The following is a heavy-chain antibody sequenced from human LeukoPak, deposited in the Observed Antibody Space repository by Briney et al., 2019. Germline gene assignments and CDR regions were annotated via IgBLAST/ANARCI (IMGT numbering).Heavy chain of an antibody. CDR2: IYYSGST. CDR3: ARRRITISGRVAFDI. V-gene: IGHV4-39*01. D-gene: IGHD3-9*01. J-gene: IGHJ3*02. Sequence: PSETLSLTCTVSGGSISSSSYYWGWIRQPPGKGLEWIGSIYYSGSTYYNPSLKSRVTISVDTSKNQFSLKLSSVTAADTAVYYCARRRITISGRVAFDIWGQGTMVTVSS. CDR1: GGSISSSSYY.